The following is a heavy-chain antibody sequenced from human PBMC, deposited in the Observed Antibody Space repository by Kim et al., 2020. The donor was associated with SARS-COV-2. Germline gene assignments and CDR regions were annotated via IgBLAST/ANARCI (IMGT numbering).Heavy chain of an antibody. V-gene: IGHV3-23*01. CDR3: AKDLGSSGWSCSFDY. J-gene: IGHJ4*02. CDR2: ISGSGGST. D-gene: IGHD6-19*01. CDR1: GFTFSSYA. Sequence: GGSLRLSCAASGFTFSSYAMSWVRQAPGKGLEWVSAISGSGGSTYYADSVKGRFTISRDNSKNTLYLQMNSLRAEDTAVYYCAKDLGSSGWSCSFDYWGQGTLVTVSS.